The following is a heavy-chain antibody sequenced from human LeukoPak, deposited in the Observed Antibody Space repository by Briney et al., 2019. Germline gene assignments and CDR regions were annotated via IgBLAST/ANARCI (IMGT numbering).Heavy chain of an antibody. Sequence: GGSLRLSCAASGFTFSSYSMNWVRQAPGKGLEWVSSISSSSSYIYYADSVKGRFTISRDNAKNSLYLQMNSLRAEDTAVYYCARDSKGYYGRSFDYWDQGTLVTVSS. D-gene: IGHD1-26*01. V-gene: IGHV3-21*01. J-gene: IGHJ4*02. CDR2: ISSSSSYI. CDR3: ARDSKGYYGRSFDY. CDR1: GFTFSSYS.